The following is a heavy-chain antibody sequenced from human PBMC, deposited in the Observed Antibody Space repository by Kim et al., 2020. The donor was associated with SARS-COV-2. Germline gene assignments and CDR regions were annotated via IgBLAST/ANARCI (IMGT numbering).Heavy chain of an antibody. CDR2: INPNSGGT. V-gene: IGHV1-2*06. CDR3: AREGGTTSGWYPDDY. D-gene: IGHD6-19*01. Sequence: ASVKVSCKASGYTFTGYYMHWVRQAPGQGLEWMGRINPNSGGTNYAQKFQGRVTMTRDTPISTAYMELSRLRSDDTAVYYCAREGGTTSGWYPDDYWGQGTLVTVSS. CDR1: GYTFTGYY. J-gene: IGHJ4*02.